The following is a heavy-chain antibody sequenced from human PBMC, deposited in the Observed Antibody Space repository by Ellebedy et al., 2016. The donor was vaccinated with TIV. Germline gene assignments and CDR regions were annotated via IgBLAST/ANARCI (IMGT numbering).Heavy chain of an antibody. CDR2: TKHDGSES. V-gene: IGHV3-7*01. CDR3: ARASSGAYVFHFDY. J-gene: IGHJ4*02. CDR1: GFTFSSYW. Sequence: GGSLRLXCAASGFTFSSYWMSWVRQAPGKGLEWVTSTKHDGSESYYVDSVKGRFTISRDNAKNSLYLQMNSLRDEDMAVYYCARASSGAYVFHFDYWGQGTLVTVSS. D-gene: IGHD6-19*01.